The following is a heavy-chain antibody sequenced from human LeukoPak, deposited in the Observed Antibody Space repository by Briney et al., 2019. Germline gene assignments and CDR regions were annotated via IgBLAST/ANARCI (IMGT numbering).Heavy chain of an antibody. CDR2: IYYSGSA. CDR3: ARRDQLVWGFDI. CDR1: GDSITSSY. D-gene: IGHD2-2*01. Sequence: PSETLSFTCSVSGDSITSSYWNWIRQPPGRGLEWIGYIYYSGSANYNPSLKSRVSMSVDTAKNQFSLNLSSVTAADTAVYYCARRDQLVWGFDIWGQGTMVTVSS. J-gene: IGHJ3*02. V-gene: IGHV4-59*01.